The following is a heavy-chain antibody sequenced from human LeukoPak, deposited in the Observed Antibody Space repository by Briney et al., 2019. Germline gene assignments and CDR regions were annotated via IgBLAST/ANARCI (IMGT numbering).Heavy chain of an antibody. D-gene: IGHD1-1*01. CDR3: ARVRTRGSTTGTSGGDAFDI. J-gene: IGHJ3*02. CDR1: GGSFSGYY. Sequence: SETLSLTCAVYGGSFSGYYWSWIRQPPRKGLEWIGEINHSGSTNYNPSLKSRVTISVDTSKNQFSLKLSSVTAADTAVYYCARVRTRGSTTGTSGGDAFDIWGPGTMVTVSS. CDR2: INHSGST. V-gene: IGHV4-34*01.